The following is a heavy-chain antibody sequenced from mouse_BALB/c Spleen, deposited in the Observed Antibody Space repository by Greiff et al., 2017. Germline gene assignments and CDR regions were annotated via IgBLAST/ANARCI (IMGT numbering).Heavy chain of an antibody. V-gene: IGHV14-1*02. CDR3: ARSRLRGDY. D-gene: IGHD2-2*01. J-gene: IGHJ4*01. CDR2: IDPEHGNT. CDR1: GFTIKDYY. Sequence: VHVKQSGAELVRPGALVKLSCKASGFTIKDYYMHWVKQRPEQGLEWIGWIDPEHGNTIYDPKFQGQASITADTSSNTAYLQLSSLTSEDTAVYYCARSRLRGDYWGQGTTVTVSS.